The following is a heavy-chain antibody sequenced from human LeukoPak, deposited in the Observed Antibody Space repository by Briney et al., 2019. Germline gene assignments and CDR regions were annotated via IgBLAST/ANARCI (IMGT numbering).Heavy chain of an antibody. J-gene: IGHJ5*02. V-gene: IGHV4-59*01. D-gene: IGHD2-15*01. CDR2: IYYSGST. CDR1: RGSISSYY. Sequence: PEALSLTCTVSRGSISSYYWCGIRQPPGKGLEWMGYIYYSGSTNYYPSLKSRVTISVDTSKTQCSLKLSSVTAADTAVYYCARDVVRWFDPWGQGTLVTVSS. CDR3: ARDVVRWFDP.